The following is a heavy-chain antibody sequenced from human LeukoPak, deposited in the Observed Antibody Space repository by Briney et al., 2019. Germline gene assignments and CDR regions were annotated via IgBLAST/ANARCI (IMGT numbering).Heavy chain of an antibody. CDR3: ARIALGYCSGGSCYPDYYYGMDV. V-gene: IGHV4-34*01. D-gene: IGHD2-15*01. Sequence: SETLSLTCAVYGGSFSGYYWSWIRQPPGKGLEWIGEINHSGSTNYNPSLKSRVTISVDTSKNQFSLKPSSVTAADTAVYYCARIALGYCSGGSCYPDYYYGMDVWGQGTTVTVSS. CDR1: GGSFSGYY. CDR2: INHSGST. J-gene: IGHJ6*02.